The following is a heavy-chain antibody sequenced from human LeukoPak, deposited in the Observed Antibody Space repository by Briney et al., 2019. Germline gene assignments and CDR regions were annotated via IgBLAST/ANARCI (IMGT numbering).Heavy chain of an antibody. D-gene: IGHD6-19*01. J-gene: IGHJ5*02. CDR3: AGDTHSSSWYDH. CDR1: GFTVSSIY. CDR2: IYSDGNT. Sequence: GGSLRLSCAVSGFTVSSIYMSWVRQAPGKGLEWASFIYSDGNTYYGDSVKGRFTLSRDSSRNTLYLQMNSLTVDDTAVYYCAGDTHSSSWYDHWGQGTLVTVSS. V-gene: IGHV3-53*01.